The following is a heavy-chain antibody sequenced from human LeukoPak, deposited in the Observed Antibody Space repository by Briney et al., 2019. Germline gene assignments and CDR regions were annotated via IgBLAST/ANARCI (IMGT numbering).Heavy chain of an antibody. Sequence: SETLSLTWAVYGGSFSGYYWSWIRQPPGKGLEWIGEINHSGSTNYNPSLKSRVTISVDTSKNQFSLKLSSVTAADTAVYYCARDGISIAARPTDYYYYMYVWGKGTTVTVSS. D-gene: IGHD6-6*01. J-gene: IGHJ6*03. CDR3: ARDGISIAARPTDYYYYMYV. V-gene: IGHV4-34*01. CDR1: GGSFSGYY. CDR2: INHSGST.